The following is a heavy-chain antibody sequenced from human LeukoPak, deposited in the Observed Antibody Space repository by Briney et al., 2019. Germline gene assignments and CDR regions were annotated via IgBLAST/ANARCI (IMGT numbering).Heavy chain of an antibody. J-gene: IGHJ4*02. CDR2: IYYSGST. CDR1: GGSISSSSYY. V-gene: IGHV4-39*01. Sequence: PSETLSLTCTVSGGSISSSSYYWGWIRQPPGKGLEWIGSIYYSGSTYYNPSLKSRVTISVDTSKNQFSLQLNSVTPEDTADCARDLDYYGSGSYYSPRFCLGYWGQGTLVTVSS. D-gene: IGHD3-10*01. CDR3: DLDYYGSGSYYSPRFCLGY.